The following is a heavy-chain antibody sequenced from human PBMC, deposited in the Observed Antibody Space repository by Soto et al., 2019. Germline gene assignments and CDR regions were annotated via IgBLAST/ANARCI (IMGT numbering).Heavy chain of an antibody. J-gene: IGHJ4*02. CDR2: DYSDSA. CDR1: GASVSSHH. Sequence: QVQLQESGPGVVKPSETLSLTCTVSGASVSSHHWTWIRQPPGKGLEGIGDYSDSASYSPSLKSRVTIPADRSKNQFSPNLSSVTAADTAVEYCAAYRRGEGGRGYWGQGTLVTVSS. CDR3: AAYRRGEGGRGY. D-gene: IGHD6-19*01. V-gene: IGHV4-59*08.